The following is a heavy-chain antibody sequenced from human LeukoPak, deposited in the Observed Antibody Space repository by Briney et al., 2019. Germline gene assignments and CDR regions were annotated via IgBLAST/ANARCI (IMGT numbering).Heavy chain of an antibody. CDR1: GGSISSGDYY. D-gene: IGHD3-22*01. CDR3: AREITTASRLDH. V-gene: IGHV4-30-4*08. J-gene: IGHJ4*02. Sequence: PSQTLSLTCTVSGGSISSGDYYWSWIRQPPGKGLEWIGYIYYSGTTYYNPSLKSRVTISIDTSKNQFSLNLSSVTVADTAVYYCAREITTASRLDHWGQGTLVTVSS. CDR2: IYYSGTT.